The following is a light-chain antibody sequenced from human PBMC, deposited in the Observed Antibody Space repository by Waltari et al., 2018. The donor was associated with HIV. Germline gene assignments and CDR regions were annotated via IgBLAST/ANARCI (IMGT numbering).Light chain of an antibody. CDR2: DDD. Sequence: SYVLTQPPSIPVAPGKTAKITCGGNNIGNRDVHWYQQKPGQAPILVIYDDDDRPSVIPERFSGSNSDNTATLTINRVEVGDEADYYCQVWDSGSDHVFGSGTTVTVL. CDR3: QVWDSGSDHV. J-gene: IGLJ1*01. V-gene: IGLV3-21*01. CDR1: NIGNRD.